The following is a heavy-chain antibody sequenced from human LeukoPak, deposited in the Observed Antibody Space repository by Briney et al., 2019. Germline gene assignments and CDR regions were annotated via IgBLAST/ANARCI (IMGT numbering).Heavy chain of an antibody. V-gene: IGHV3-7*01. CDR1: GFTFSNYW. D-gene: IGHD2-2*01. CDR3: ARGRGIS. Sequence: GGSLRLSCAASGFTFSNYWMTWVRQAPGKGLELVANIKEDGSEKYYVDSVKARFTFSRDNAKNSLYLQMSSLRAEDTAVYYCARGRGISWGQGTLVTVSS. CDR2: IKEDGSEK. J-gene: IGHJ4*02.